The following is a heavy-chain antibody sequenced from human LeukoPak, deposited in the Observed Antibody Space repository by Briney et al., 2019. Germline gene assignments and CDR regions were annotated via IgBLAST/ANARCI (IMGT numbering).Heavy chain of an antibody. Sequence: GSLRLSCEVSGFTIRKHWMSWVRQATGKGLEWVANIKEDGGEKYYVDSVKGRFTISRDNGKNSLYLQMNSLRVDDTALYYCARDPFFSVPWGQGTLVTVSS. V-gene: IGHV3-7*01. J-gene: IGHJ5*02. CDR1: GFTIRKHW. D-gene: IGHD2/OR15-2a*01. CDR3: ARDPFFSVP. CDR2: IKEDGGEK.